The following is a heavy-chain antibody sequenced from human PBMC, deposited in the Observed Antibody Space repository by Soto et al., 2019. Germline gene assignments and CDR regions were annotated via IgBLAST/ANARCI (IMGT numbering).Heavy chain of an antibody. CDR1: GDSITSSYW. J-gene: IGHJ5*02. V-gene: IGHV4-4*02. D-gene: IGHD6-19*01. CDR2: IHHSGVT. CDR3: TASSGWYPNWFDP. Sequence: PSETLSLTCAVSGDSITSSYWSWLRQPPGKGLEWIADIHHSGVTNYNPSLKSRVIISLDRSKNQFSLQLNSMTAEDTAVYYCTASSGWYPNWFDPWGQGTLVTVSS.